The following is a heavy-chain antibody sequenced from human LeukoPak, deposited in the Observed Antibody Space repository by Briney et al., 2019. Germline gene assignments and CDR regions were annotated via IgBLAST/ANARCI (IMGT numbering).Heavy chain of an antibody. Sequence: SETLSLTCTVSGGSVSSGSYYWSWIRQPPGKGLEWIGYIYYSGSTNYNPSLKSRVTISVDTSKNQFSLKLSSVTAADTAVYYCARSSGWYSAFDIWGQGTMVTVSS. D-gene: IGHD6-19*01. CDR1: GGSVSSGSYY. V-gene: IGHV4-61*01. J-gene: IGHJ3*02. CDR3: ARSSGWYSAFDI. CDR2: IYYSGST.